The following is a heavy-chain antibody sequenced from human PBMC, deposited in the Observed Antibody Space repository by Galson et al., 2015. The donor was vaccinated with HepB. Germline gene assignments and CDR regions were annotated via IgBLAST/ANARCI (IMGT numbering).Heavy chain of an antibody. CDR2: ISVGAKTT. CDR3: ARSSVSSWGHFDF. Sequence: SLRLSCAASGFSFSTSNMHWARQAPGKGLEWVSFISVGAKTTYYADSVRGRFIISRDNSKDTLYMQINSLRPEDTAVYYCARSSVSSWGHFDFWGQGALVTVSS. V-gene: IGHV3-23*01. CDR1: GFSFSTSN. D-gene: IGHD1-26*01. J-gene: IGHJ4*02.